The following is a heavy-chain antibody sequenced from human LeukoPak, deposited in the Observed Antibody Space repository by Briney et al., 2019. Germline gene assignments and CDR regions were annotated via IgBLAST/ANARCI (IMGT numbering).Heavy chain of an antibody. J-gene: IGHJ4*02. V-gene: IGHV3-21*01. CDR2: ISSGSSYI. Sequence: GGSLRLSCAASRFTFSVHWMHWVRQAPGKGLEWVSSISSGSSYIYYADSVKGRFTISRDNAKNSLYLQMNSLRAEDTAVYYCARGGMVVVSEFDYWGQGTLVTVSS. CDR1: RFTFSVHW. CDR3: ARGGMVVVSEFDY. D-gene: IGHD3-22*01.